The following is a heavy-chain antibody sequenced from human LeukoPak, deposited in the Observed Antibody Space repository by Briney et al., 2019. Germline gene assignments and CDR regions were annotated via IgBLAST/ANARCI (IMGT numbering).Heavy chain of an antibody. CDR1: GFTFSSYW. V-gene: IGHV3-74*01. Sequence: GGSLRLSCAASGFTFSSYWMHWVRQAPGKGLGWVSRINSDGSSTSYADSVKGRFTISRDNAKNTLYLQMNSLRAEDTAVYYCARDPVVPTRRINWFDPWGQGTLVTVSS. J-gene: IGHJ5*02. D-gene: IGHD2-2*01. CDR2: INSDGSST. CDR3: ARDPVVPTRRINWFDP.